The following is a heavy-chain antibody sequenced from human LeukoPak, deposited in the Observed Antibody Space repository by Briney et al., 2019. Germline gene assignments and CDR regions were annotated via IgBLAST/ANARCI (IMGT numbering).Heavy chain of an antibody. CDR1: GYTFTSYA. V-gene: IGHV1-3*01. CDR3: ARGRGIVVWTNFDY. J-gene: IGHJ4*02. CDR2: INAGNGNT. Sequence: GASVKVSCKASGYTFTSYAMHWVRQAPGQRLEWVGWINAGNGNTKYSQKFQGRVTITRDTSASTAYMELSSLRSEDTAVYYCARGRGIVVWTNFDYWGQGTLVTVSS. D-gene: IGHD3-22*01.